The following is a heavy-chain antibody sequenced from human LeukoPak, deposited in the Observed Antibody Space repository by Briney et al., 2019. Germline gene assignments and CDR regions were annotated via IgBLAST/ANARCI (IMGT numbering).Heavy chain of an antibody. CDR2: ISSSSSYI. J-gene: IGHJ4*02. CDR3: ARDGQAGYSSGWYVY. V-gene: IGHV3-21*01. Sequence: GGSLRLSCAASGFTFANHWMAWVRQAPGKGLEWVSSISSSSSYIYYADSVKGRFTISRDNAKNSLYLQMNSLRAEDTAVYYCARDGQAGYSSGWYVYWGQGTLVTVSS. CDR1: GFTFANHW. D-gene: IGHD6-19*01.